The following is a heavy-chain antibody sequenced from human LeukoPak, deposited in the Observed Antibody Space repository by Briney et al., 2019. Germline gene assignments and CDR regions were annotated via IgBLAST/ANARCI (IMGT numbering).Heavy chain of an antibody. V-gene: IGHV3-7*04. CDR3: ARGRGFDS. CDR1: GFTFSSYW. Sequence: GGSLRLSCAASGFTFSSYWMSWVRQAPGKGLEWVAYIRPDGNEKFYMDSVKGRFTISRDNAKNSLYLQMDSLRVDDTALYYCARGRGFDSWGQGALVTISS. J-gene: IGHJ4*02. CDR2: IRPDGNEK.